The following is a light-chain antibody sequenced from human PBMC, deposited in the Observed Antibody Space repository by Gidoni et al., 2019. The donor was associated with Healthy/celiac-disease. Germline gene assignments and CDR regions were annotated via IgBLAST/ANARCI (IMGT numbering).Light chain of an antibody. CDR2: EVS. V-gene: IGLV2-14*01. CDR3: SSYTSSSPRV. J-gene: IGLJ1*01. Sequence: QSALTQPASVSGSPGQAITISCTGTSSDVGGYNYVSWYHQHPGKAPKLMIYEVSNRPSGVSNRFSGSKSGNTASLTISGLPAEDEADYYCSSYTSSSPRVFGTGTKITVL. CDR1: SSDVGGYNY.